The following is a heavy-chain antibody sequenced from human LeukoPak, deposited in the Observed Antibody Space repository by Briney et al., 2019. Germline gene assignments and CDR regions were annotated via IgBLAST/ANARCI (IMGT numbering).Heavy chain of an antibody. D-gene: IGHD2-15*01. J-gene: IGHJ3*02. V-gene: IGHV1-2*02. CDR1: GYTFTGYY. CDR3: ARGNVVVVAATRDAFDI. CDR2: INPNSGGT. Sequence: GASVKVSCKASGYTFTGYYMHWVRQAPGQGLEWMGWINPNSGGTNYAQKFQGRVTMTRDTSISTAYMELSRLRSDDKAVYYCARGNVVVVAATRDAFDIWGQGTMVTVSS.